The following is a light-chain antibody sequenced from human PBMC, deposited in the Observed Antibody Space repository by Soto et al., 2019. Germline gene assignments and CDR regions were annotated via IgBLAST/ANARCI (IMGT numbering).Light chain of an antibody. CDR2: LNSDGSH. J-gene: IGLJ3*02. V-gene: IGLV4-69*01. CDR1: SGHSNYA. CDR3: QTWVTGIHM. Sequence: QLVLTQSPSASASLGASVKLTCTLSSGHSNYAIAWHQQQPEKGPRFLMKLNSDGSHSKGDGIPDRFSGSSSGAERYLTTSPLQSEEEADYYWQTWVTGIHMFGGGTKLTVL.